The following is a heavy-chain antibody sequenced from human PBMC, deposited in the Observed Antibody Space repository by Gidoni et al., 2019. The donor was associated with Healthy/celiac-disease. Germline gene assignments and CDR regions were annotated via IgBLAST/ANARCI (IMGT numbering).Heavy chain of an antibody. J-gene: IGHJ4*02. CDR3: ARALENGSGSYSIDY. CDR2: INPNSGGT. V-gene: IGHV1-2*04. D-gene: IGHD3-10*01. Sequence: QVQLVQSGAEVKKPGASVKVSCKASGYTFTGYYMHWVRQAPGQGLEWMGWINPNSGGTNYAQKFQGWVTMTRDTSISTAYMELSRLRSDDTAVYYCARALENGSGSYSIDYWGQGTLVTVSS. CDR1: GYTFTGYY.